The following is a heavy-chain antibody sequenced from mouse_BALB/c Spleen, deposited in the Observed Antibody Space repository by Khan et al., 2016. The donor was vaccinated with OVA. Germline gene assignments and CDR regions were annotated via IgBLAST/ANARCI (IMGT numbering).Heavy chain of an antibody. D-gene: IGHD2-10*01. V-gene: IGHV2-6-1*01. CDR2: IWSDGST. CDR3: ARQPYFHYYIMDY. CDR1: GFSFTNYG. Sequence: QVQLKESGPGLVAPSQSLSITCTISGFSFTNYGIHWVRQPPGKGLEWLVVIWSDGSTSYNSALKSRLSISRDNSKSQVFLRMISLQTDDTAMYYSARQPYFHYYIMDYWGQGTSVIVSS. J-gene: IGHJ4*01.